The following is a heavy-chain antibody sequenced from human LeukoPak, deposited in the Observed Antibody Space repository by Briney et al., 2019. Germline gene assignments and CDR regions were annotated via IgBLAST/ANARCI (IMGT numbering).Heavy chain of an antibody. CDR2: TYYRSNWYN. CDR1: GDSVSSNSAA. V-gene: IGHV6-1*01. J-gene: IGHJ4*02. Sequence: SQTLSLTCAISGDSVSSNSAAWNWIRQSPSRGLEWLGRTYYRSNWYNDYAVSVKSRITINPDTSKNQFSLQLNSVTPEDTAVYYCARVKWRGPTSSGWLDYWGQGTLVTVSS. CDR3: ARVKWRGPTSSGWLDY. D-gene: IGHD6-19*01.